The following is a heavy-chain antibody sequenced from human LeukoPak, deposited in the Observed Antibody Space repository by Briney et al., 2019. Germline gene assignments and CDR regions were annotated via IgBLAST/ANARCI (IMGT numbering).Heavy chain of an antibody. CDR1: GGSISSSSYY. D-gene: IGHD3-10*01. Sequence: SQTLSLTCTVSGGSISSSSYYWCWIRQPPGKGLEWIGSIYYSGSTYYNPSLKSRATISVDTTKNQFSLKLSSVTAADTAVYYCARQGGSGMRAFDIWGQGTMVTVSS. CDR2: IYYSGST. V-gene: IGHV4-39*01. CDR3: ARQGGSGMRAFDI. J-gene: IGHJ3*02.